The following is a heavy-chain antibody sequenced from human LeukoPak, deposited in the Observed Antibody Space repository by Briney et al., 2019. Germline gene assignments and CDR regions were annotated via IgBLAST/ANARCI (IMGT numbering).Heavy chain of an antibody. CDR3: ARSRSVSNYKGMDV. J-gene: IGHJ6*02. D-gene: IGHD5/OR15-5a*01. CDR2: IKQDGSEK. Sequence: GGSLRLPCAASGFTFSSYWMSWVRQAPGKGLEWVANIKQDGSEKYYVDSVKGRFTISRDNAKNSLYLQMNSLRAEDTAVYYCARSRSVSNYKGMDVWGQGTTVTVSS. V-gene: IGHV3-7*01. CDR1: GFTFSSYW.